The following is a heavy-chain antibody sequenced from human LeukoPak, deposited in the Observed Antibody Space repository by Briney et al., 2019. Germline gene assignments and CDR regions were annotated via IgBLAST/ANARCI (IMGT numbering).Heavy chain of an antibody. V-gene: IGHV4-39*07. J-gene: IGHJ3*02. D-gene: IGHD1-26*01. Sequence: SETLSLTCSVSGGSISRSQYYWGWIRQPPEKGLEWIGTIYYSGNTFYNPSLKSRLTISVDTSKNQFSLKLSSVTAVDTAVYYCARGPVGGATYYDGDAFDIWGQGTMVTVSS. CDR3: ARGPVGGATYYDGDAFDI. CDR2: IYYSGNT. CDR1: GGSISRSQYY.